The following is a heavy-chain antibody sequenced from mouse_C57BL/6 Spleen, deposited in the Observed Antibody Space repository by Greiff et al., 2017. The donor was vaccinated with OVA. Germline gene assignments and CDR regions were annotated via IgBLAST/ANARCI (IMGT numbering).Heavy chain of an antibody. CDR3: ARTNYYGSRDFDY. V-gene: IGHV3-6*01. CDR1: GYSITSGYY. D-gene: IGHD1-1*01. CDR2: ISYDGSN. J-gene: IGHJ2*01. Sequence: EVKVEESGPGLVKPSQSLSLTCSVTGYSITSGYYWNWIRQFPGNKLEWMGYISYDGSNNYNPSLKNRISITRDTSKNQFFLKLNSVTTEDTATYYCARTNYYGSRDFDYWGQGTTLTVSS.